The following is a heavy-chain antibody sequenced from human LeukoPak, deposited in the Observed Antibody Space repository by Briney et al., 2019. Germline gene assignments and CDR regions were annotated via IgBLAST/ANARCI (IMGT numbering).Heavy chain of an antibody. D-gene: IGHD3-22*01. V-gene: IGHV3-66*01. CDR3: ARGIEVGSGYMDV. Sequence: PGGSLRLSCAASGFTVSSNYTTWVRQAPGKGLEWVSVTYSGGSTYYADSVKGRFTISRDNSKNTLYLQMNSLRAEDTAVYYCARGIEVGSGYMDVWGKGTTVTISS. CDR1: GFTVSSNY. CDR2: TYSGGST. J-gene: IGHJ6*03.